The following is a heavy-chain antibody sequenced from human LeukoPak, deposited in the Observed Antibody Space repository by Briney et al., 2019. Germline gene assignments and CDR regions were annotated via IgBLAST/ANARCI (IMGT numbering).Heavy chain of an antibody. J-gene: IGHJ4*01. CDR3: ARDPGGPFDY. CDR2: IYSAGTT. D-gene: IGHD3-16*01. CDR1: GFTLSTKY. Sequence: GGSLRLSCAASGFTLSTKYMHWVRQAPGKGLEWVSVIYSAGTTHYADSVKGRFTISRDNSKNTLYLQMKSLRTEDTAVYYCARDPGGPFDYWGHGTQLIVSS. V-gene: IGHV3-53*01.